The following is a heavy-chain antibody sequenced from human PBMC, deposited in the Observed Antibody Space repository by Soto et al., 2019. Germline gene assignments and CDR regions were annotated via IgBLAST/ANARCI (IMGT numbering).Heavy chain of an antibody. CDR2: IDPSDSYT. CDR3: ARPSYYYGSGSYPLDY. V-gene: IGHV5-10-1*01. J-gene: IGHJ4*02. Sequence: PGESLKISCKGSGYSFTSYWISWVRQMPGKGLEWMGRIDPSDSYTNYSPSFQGHVTISADKSISTAYLQWSSLKASVTAMYYCARPSYYYGSGSYPLDYWGQGTLVTVSS. CDR1: GYSFTSYW. D-gene: IGHD3-10*01.